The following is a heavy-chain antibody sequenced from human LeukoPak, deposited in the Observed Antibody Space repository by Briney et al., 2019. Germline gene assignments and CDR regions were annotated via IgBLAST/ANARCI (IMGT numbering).Heavy chain of an antibody. CDR2: IRYDGSNK. CDR3: AKDSNYYDSSGHPPYFDY. CDR1: GFTFSSYG. Sequence: PGGSLRLSCAASGFTFSSYGMHWVRQAPGKGLEWVAFIRYDGSNKYYADSVKGRFTISRDNSKNSLYLQMNSLRAEDTALYYCAKDSNYYDSSGHPPYFDYWGQGTLVTVSS. J-gene: IGHJ4*02. D-gene: IGHD3-22*01. V-gene: IGHV3-30*02.